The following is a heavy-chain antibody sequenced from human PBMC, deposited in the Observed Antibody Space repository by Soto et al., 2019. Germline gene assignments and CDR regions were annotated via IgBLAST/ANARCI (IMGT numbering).Heavy chain of an antibody. D-gene: IGHD3-10*01. J-gene: IGHJ4*02. V-gene: IGHV3-30*03. CDR2: ISYDGSNK. Sequence: PGGSLRLSCAASGFTFSSYGMHWVRQAPGKGLEWVAVISYDGSNKYYADSVKGRFTISRDNSKNTLYLQMNSLRAEDTAVYYCASTSLSAKIIFRDPGWGQGTLVTVSS. CDR3: ASTSLSAKIIFRDPG. CDR1: GFTFSSYG.